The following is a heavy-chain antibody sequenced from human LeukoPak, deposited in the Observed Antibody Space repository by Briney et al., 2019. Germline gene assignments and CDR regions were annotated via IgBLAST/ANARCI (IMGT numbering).Heavy chain of an antibody. CDR2: INAGNGNT. V-gene: IGHV1-3*01. D-gene: IGHD3-10*01. J-gene: IGHJ1*01. CDR3: ARVGLLWFGDKYFQH. Sequence: EASVNVSCKASGYTFTSYAMHWVRQAPGQRLEWMGWINAGNGNTKYSQKFQGRVTITRDTSASTAYMELSSLRSEDTAVYYCARVGLLWFGDKYFQHWGQGTLVTVSS. CDR1: GYTFTSYA.